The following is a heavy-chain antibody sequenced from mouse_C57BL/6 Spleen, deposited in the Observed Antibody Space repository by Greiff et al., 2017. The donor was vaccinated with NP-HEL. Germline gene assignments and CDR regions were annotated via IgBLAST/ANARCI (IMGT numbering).Heavy chain of an antibody. Sequence: VQLQQSGAELVRPGASVTLSCKASGYTFTDYEMHWVKQTPVHGLEWIGAIDPETGGTAYNQKFKGKAILTADKSSSTAYMELRSLTSEDSAVYYCTIVYDGYYLYAMDYWGQGTSVTVSS. J-gene: IGHJ4*01. D-gene: IGHD2-3*01. CDR2: IDPETGGT. CDR1: GYTFTDYE. V-gene: IGHV1-15*01. CDR3: TIVYDGYYLYAMDY.